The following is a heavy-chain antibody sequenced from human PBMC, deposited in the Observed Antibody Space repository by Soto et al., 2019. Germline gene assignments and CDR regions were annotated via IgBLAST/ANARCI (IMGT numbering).Heavy chain of an antibody. CDR3: AIELYSYSWGW. V-gene: IGHV1-18*01. J-gene: IGHJ3*01. CDR2: ISAHNGNT. CDR1: GYTFTSYG. Sequence: QVQLVQSGAEVMKPGASVKVSCKASGYTFTSYGISWVRQAPGQGLEWMGWISAHNGNTNYAQKFQGRVTMTTDTSTNTAYMELRSLRSDDTAVYYCAIELYSYSWGWWGQGTMVTVSS. D-gene: IGHD5-18*01.